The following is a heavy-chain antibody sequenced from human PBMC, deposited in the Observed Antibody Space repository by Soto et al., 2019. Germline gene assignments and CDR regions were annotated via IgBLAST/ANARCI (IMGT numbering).Heavy chain of an antibody. J-gene: IGHJ4*02. Sequence: EVQLVESGGGLVKPGGSLRLSCAASGFTFSSYSMNWVRQAPGKGLEWVSSISSSSGYIYYADSVKCRFTISRDNAKNSLYLQMNSLRAEDTAVYYCARVKLGYCISTSCYHDYWGQGTLVTVSS. CDR2: ISSSSGYI. CDR1: GFTFSSYS. D-gene: IGHD2-2*01. V-gene: IGHV3-21*01. CDR3: ARVKLGYCISTSCYHDY.